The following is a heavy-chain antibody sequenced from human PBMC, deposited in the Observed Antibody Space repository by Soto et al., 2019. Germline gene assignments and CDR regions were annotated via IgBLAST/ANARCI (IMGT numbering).Heavy chain of an antibody. CDR2: INHSGST. J-gene: IGHJ4*02. D-gene: IGHD3-10*01. CDR1: GGSFIGYY. Sequence: SETLSLTCAVDGGSFIGYYWGWIGQPPGKGLEWIGEINHSGSTNYNPSLKSRVTISVDTSKNQFSLKLSSVTAADTAVYYCARVKMITMVRGVIIAPFDYWGQG. V-gene: IGHV4-34*01. CDR3: ARVKMITMVRGVIIAPFDY.